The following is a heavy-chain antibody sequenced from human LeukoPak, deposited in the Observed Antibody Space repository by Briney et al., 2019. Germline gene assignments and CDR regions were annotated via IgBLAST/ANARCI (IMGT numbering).Heavy chain of an antibody. CDR2: IYHSGST. CDR3: ARATAPITIFGVVIDPVDAFDI. CDR1: GGSISSGGYY. D-gene: IGHD3-3*01. J-gene: IGHJ3*02. V-gene: IGHV4-30-2*01. Sequence: PSQTLSLTCTVSGGSISSGGYYWSWIRQPPGKVLEWIGYIYHSGSTYYNPSLKSRVTISVDRSKNQFSLKLSSVTAADTAVYYCARATAPITIFGVVIDPVDAFDIWGQGTMVTVSS.